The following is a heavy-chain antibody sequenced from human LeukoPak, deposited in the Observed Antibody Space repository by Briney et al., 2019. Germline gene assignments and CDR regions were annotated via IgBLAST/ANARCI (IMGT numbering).Heavy chain of an antibody. J-gene: IGHJ5*02. V-gene: IGHV3-20*04. CDR3: AGYYYDSSRGFDL. CDR2: INWNGAWT. Sequence: GGSLRLYCAASGFKFDDYGMSWVRPAPGKGLEWVCDINWNGAWTGYADSVKGRFTISRDNAKNSLYLQMNSLRAEDTALYYCAGYYYDSSRGFDLWGQGTLVTVSA. CDR1: GFKFDDYG. D-gene: IGHD3-22*01.